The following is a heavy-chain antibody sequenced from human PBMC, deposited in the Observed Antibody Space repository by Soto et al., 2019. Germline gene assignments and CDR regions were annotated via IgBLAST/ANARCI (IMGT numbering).Heavy chain of an antibody. V-gene: IGHV1-69*06. Sequence: SVKVSCKASGGSFSNYGITWVRQAPGQGLEWMGGIIPLFGTANYAQKFQGRVTITADKSTNTAYMELNSLRSEDTAVFYCARWPYYDSIRDSFLAPEYFQHWGQGTLVTVSS. J-gene: IGHJ1*01. D-gene: IGHD3-22*01. CDR1: GGSFSNYG. CDR2: IIPLFGTA. CDR3: ARWPYYDSIRDSFLAPEYFQH.